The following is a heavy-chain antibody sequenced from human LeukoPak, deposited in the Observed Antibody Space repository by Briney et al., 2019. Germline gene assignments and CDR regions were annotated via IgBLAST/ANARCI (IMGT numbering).Heavy chain of an antibody. D-gene: IGHD3-22*01. CDR1: GYTFTSYG. CDR2: ISAYNGNT. V-gene: IGHV1-18*01. J-gene: IGHJ4*02. Sequence: ASVKVSCKXSGYTFTSYGISWVRQAPGQGLERMGWISAYNGNTNYAQKLQGRVTMTTDTSTSTAYMELRSLRSDDTAVYYCARLTLTYYYDSSGYSFDYWGQGTLVTVSS. CDR3: ARLTLTYYYDSSGYSFDY.